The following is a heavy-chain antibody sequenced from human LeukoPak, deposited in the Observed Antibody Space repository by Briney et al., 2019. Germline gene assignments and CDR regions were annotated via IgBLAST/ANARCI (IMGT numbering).Heavy chain of an antibody. V-gene: IGHV1-2*02. J-gene: IGHJ4*02. D-gene: IGHD5-18*01. CDR3: ASLGYSYDTSWDY. Sequence: ASVKVSCKASGYTFTSYGISWVRQAPGQGLEWMGWINPNSGGTNYAQKFQGRVTMTRDTSISTAYMELSRLRSDDTAVYYCASLGYSYDTSWDYWGQGTLVTVSS. CDR2: INPNSGGT. CDR1: GYTFTSYG.